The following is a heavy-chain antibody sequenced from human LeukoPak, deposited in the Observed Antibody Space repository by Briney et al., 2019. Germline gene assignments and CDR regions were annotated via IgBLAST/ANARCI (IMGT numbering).Heavy chain of an antibody. V-gene: IGHV1-2*04. Sequence: GASVKVSCKASGYTFTGYYMHWVRQAPGQGLEWMGWINPNSGGTNYAQKFQGWVTMTRDTSISTAYMELSRLRSDDTAVYYCARGPYNYYYYGMDVWGQGTTVTVSS. CDR3: ARGPYNYYYYGMDV. D-gene: IGHD3-16*01. CDR2: INPNSGGT. J-gene: IGHJ6*02. CDR1: GYTFTGYY.